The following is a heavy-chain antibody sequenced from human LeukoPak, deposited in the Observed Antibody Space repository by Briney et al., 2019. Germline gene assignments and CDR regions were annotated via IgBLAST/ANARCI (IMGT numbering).Heavy chain of an antibody. CDR3: ASGGSYSGFDP. Sequence: GASVKGSCKASGGTFSSYAIRWVRQAPGQGLEWMGGIIPIFGTANYAQKFQGRVTITADESTSTAYMELSSLRSEDTAVYYCASGGSYSGFDPWGQGTLVTVSS. CDR2: IIPIFGTA. CDR1: GGTFSSYA. J-gene: IGHJ5*02. D-gene: IGHD1-26*01. V-gene: IGHV1-69*13.